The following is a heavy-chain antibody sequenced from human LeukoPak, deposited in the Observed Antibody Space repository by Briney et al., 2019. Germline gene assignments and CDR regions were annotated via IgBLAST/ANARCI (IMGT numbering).Heavy chain of an antibody. Sequence: PGGSLRLSCAASGFTFSSFWMHWVRQAPGQGLVWVSRIYSDGSSTNYADSVKGRFTISRDNANNTRYLQMNSLRAEDTAVYYCARGGSTSLKDWGQGTLVTVSS. CDR1: GFTFSSFW. J-gene: IGHJ4*02. CDR2: IYSDGSST. CDR3: ARGGSTSLKD. V-gene: IGHV3-74*01. D-gene: IGHD2-2*01.